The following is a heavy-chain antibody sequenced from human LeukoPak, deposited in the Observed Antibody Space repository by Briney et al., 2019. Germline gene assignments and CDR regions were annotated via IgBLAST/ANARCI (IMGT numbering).Heavy chain of an antibody. D-gene: IGHD6-19*01. CDR1: GYSFTSYW. Sequence: ESLKSSCKGSGYSFTSYWIGWVRQMPGKGLEWMGIIYPGDSDTRYSPSFQGQVTISADKSISTAYLQWSSLKASDTAMYYCARTACCSGCHFDYWGQGTLVTVSS. J-gene: IGHJ4*02. CDR3: ARTACCSGCHFDY. V-gene: IGHV5-51*01. CDR2: IYPGDSDT.